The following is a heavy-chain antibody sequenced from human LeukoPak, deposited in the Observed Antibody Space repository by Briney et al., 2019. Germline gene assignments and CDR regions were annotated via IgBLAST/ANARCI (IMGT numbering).Heavy chain of an antibody. CDR3: ARVNSGPLDG. D-gene: IGHD6-19*01. J-gene: IGHJ4*02. V-gene: IGHV4-30-2*05. CDR2: IYHSGST. Sequence: NPSETLSLTCAVSGGSISSGGYSWSWIRQPPGKGLEWIGYIYHSGSTYYNAPLKSRVTISVDTSKNQFSLNVRSVTAADTAVYYCARVNSGPLDGWGQGTLVTISS. CDR1: GGSISSGGYS.